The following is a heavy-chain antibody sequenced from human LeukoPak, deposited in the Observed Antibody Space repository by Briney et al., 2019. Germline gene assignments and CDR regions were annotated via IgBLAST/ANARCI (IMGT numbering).Heavy chain of an antibody. J-gene: IGHJ4*02. CDR3: AKCHSSGYFLFDY. Sequence: PSETLSLTYTVSGGSISSTNYYWGWIRQPPGKGLEWIGSIHFRGNTYHNPSLKSRVTISVDTSKNQFSLKLSSVTAADTAVYYCAKCHSSGYFLFDYWGQGTLVTVSS. CDR1: GGSISSTNYY. V-gene: IGHV4-39*01. D-gene: IGHD3-22*01. CDR2: IHFRGNT.